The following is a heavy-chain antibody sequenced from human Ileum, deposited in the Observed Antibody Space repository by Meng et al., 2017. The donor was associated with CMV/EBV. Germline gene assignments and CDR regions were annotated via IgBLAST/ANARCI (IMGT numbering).Heavy chain of an antibody. CDR3: AKAALVGATHGWFDP. V-gene: IGHV3-33*06. D-gene: IGHD1-26*01. CDR1: GFTFSSYG. J-gene: IGHJ5*02. CDR2: IWYDGSNK. Sequence: GESLKISCAASGFTFSSYGMHWVRQAPGKGLEWVAVIWYDGSNKYYADSVKGRFTISRDNSKNTLYLQMNSLRAEDTAVYYCAKAALVGATHGWFDPWGQGTLVTVSS.